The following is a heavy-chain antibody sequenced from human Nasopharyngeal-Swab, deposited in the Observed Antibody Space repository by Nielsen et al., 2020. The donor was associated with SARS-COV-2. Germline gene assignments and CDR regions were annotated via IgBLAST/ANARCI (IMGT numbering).Heavy chain of an antibody. J-gene: IGHJ2*01. CDR1: GFTFSSYW. CDR3: AGGYRYFDL. CDR2: INSDGSTT. Sequence: GESLKISCAASGFTFSSYWMHWVRQAPGKGLEWVSRINSDGSTTTYGDSVKGRFTISRDNAKNTLYLQVNSLRAEDTAVYYCAGGYRYFDLWGQGTLVTVSS. V-gene: IGHV3-74*01.